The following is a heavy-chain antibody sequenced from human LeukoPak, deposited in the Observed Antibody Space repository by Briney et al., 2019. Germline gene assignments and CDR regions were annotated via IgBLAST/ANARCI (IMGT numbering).Heavy chain of an antibody. D-gene: IGHD6-13*01. J-gene: IGHJ3*02. CDR1: GFTFSSYW. CDR2: INQDGSEK. Sequence: GGSLRLSCAGSGFTFSSYWMSWVSQAPGKWMEWVANINQDGSEKYYVDSVKGRFTISRDNAKNSLYLQMNSLRAEDTAVYYCARPYSSSEAFDIWGQGTMVTVSS. CDR3: ARPYSSSEAFDI. V-gene: IGHV3-7*04.